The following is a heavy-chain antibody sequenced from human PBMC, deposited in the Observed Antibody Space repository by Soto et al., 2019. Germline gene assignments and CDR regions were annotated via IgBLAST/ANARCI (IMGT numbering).Heavy chain of an antibody. CDR1: GFSFGEYA. CDR3: TRLPPPPRPAFDY. CDR2: IRSKRYGGTA. Sequence: EAQLVESGGGLVKPGRSLRLSCTTSGFSFGEYAMSWVRQAPGKGLEWVGFIRSKRYGGTAEYAASVKGRISISRHDSKSIAYLEMNSLKTEDSAVYYCTRLPPPPRPAFDYWGQGTLVTVSS. V-gene: IGHV3-49*04. D-gene: IGHD2-2*01. J-gene: IGHJ4*02.